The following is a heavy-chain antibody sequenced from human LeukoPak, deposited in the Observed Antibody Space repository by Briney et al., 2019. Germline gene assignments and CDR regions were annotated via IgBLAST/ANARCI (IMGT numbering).Heavy chain of an antibody. CDR1: GGSISNYY. CDR3: ARARRWNAAVEGWWFDP. J-gene: IGHJ5*02. Sequence: PSETLSLTCTVSGGSISNYYWSWIRQSPVKGLEWIGFIYYSGSTNYNPSPKSRVTISVDTSKNQFSLKLSSVTAADTAVYYCARARRWNAAVEGWWFDPWGQGTLVTVSS. CDR2: IYYSGST. V-gene: IGHV4-59*01. D-gene: IGHD1-1*01.